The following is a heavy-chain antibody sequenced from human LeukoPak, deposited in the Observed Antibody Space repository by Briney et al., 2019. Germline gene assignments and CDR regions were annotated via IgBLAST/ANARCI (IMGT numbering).Heavy chain of an antibody. Sequence: EASVKVSCKASGYTFISYGINWVRQAPGQGLEWMGWISAYNGNTNYAQKFQGRVTMTTDTTTSTAYMELRSLSSDDTAIYYCARGEETTVITPFIYWGQGTLVTVSS. CDR3: ARGEETTVITPFIY. V-gene: IGHV1-18*01. CDR1: GYTFISYG. D-gene: IGHD4-23*01. CDR2: ISAYNGNT. J-gene: IGHJ4*02.